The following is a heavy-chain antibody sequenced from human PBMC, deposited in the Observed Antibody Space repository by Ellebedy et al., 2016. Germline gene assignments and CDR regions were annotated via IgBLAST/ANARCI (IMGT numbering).Heavy chain of an antibody. CDR3: AIYGPGSYNLDAFDI. D-gene: IGHD3-10*01. Sequence: SETLSLTCAVYGGSFSAYYYWIWIRQSPGKGLEWIGSIYLSGSTNYNPSLKSRATISVDKSKKQLSLKLSSVTAADTAVYYCAIYGPGSYNLDAFDIWGQGTMVTVSS. J-gene: IGHJ3*02. CDR1: GGSFSAYY. CDR2: IYLSGST. V-gene: IGHV4-34*01.